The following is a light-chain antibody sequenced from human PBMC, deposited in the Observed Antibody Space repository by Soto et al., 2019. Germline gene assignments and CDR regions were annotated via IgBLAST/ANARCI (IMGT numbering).Light chain of an antibody. V-gene: IGKV1-5*03. Sequence: DIQMTQSPSILSASVGDRVTISCRASQSVSGWLAWYQQKPGKAPKLLIYKASSLESGVPSRFSGSRSGTEFTLTISSLQPDDFATYFCQQYNSYPWTFGQGTKVEIK. CDR2: KAS. CDR1: QSVSGW. CDR3: QQYNSYPWT. J-gene: IGKJ1*01.